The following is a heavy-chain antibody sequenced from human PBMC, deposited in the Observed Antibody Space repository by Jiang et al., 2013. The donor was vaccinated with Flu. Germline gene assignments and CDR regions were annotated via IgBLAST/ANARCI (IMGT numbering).Heavy chain of an antibody. CDR3: ASGFFDY. CDR2: ISTSNDTI. V-gene: IGHV3-48*03. J-gene: IGHJ4*02. CDR1: GFTFSGYE. Sequence: GLVQPGGSLRLSCAASGFTFSGYEMNWVRQAPGKGLEWVSYISTSNDTIYYADSVKGRFTISRDNAKNSLFLQMNSLRAEDTAVYYCASGFFDYWGQGTLVTVSS.